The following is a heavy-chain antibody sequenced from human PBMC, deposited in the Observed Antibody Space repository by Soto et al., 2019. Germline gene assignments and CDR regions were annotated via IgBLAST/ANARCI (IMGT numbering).Heavy chain of an antibody. CDR1: GYSFTSYY. Sequence: APVKASCKASGYSFTSYYIHWVRQAPGQGLEWLGLINPTGGRTTYAQRFQGRVIMTRDTATSTLYLQLASLRSDDTALYYCARGGSVTKSFNYYFGMDVWGQGSTVTVSS. CDR3: ARGGSVTKSFNYYFGMDV. D-gene: IGHD3-16*01. J-gene: IGHJ6*02. CDR2: INPTGGRT. V-gene: IGHV1-46*01.